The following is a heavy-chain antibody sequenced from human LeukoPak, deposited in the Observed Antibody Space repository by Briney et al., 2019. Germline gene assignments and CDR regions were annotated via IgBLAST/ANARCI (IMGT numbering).Heavy chain of an antibody. V-gene: IGHV3-23*01. Sequence: GGSLRLSCAASGFTFSNFAMSWVRQAPGKGLECVSLISANGGATYYADSVKGRFTISRDNSKSTLYLQMNSLRADDTAVYYCAKASGSPYYFDYWGQGTLVTVSS. CDR3: AKASGSPYYFDY. J-gene: IGHJ4*02. D-gene: IGHD3-10*01. CDR1: GFTFSNFA. CDR2: ISANGGAT.